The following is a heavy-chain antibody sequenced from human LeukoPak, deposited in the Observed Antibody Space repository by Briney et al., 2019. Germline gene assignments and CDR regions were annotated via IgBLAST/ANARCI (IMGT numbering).Heavy chain of an antibody. CDR1: GYTFTGYY. Sequence: ASVKVSCKASGYTFTGYYMHWVRQAPGQGLEWMGWINPNRGGTNYAQKFQGRVTMTRDTSISTAYMELSRLRSDDTAVYYCARVRYDILTGYFDWFDPWGQGTLVTVSS. CDR2: INPNRGGT. V-gene: IGHV1-2*02. D-gene: IGHD3-9*01. J-gene: IGHJ5*02. CDR3: ARVRYDILTGYFDWFDP.